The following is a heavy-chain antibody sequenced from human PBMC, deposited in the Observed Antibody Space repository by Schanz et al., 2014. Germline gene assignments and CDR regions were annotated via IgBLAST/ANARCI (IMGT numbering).Heavy chain of an antibody. CDR2: INSDGTKR. Sequence: QVRLVESGGGVVQPGRSLRLSCAASGFTLSSYGMHWVRQAPGKGLEWVAFINSDGTKRFYADSVKSRFTISRDNSRNTLYLQMSSLRAEDTAVYYCARDGYSVVVISPTESFDIWGRGTRVTVSP. CDR3: ARDGYSVVVISPTESFDI. J-gene: IGHJ3*02. D-gene: IGHD2-21*01. V-gene: IGHV3-33*08. CDR1: GFTLSSYG.